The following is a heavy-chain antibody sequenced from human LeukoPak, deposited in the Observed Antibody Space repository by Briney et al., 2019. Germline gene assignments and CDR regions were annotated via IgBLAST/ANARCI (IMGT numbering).Heavy chain of an antibody. V-gene: IGHV1-69*13. CDR1: GGTFSSYA. J-gene: IGHJ4*02. CDR3: ARVDIVVVVAATYAFDI. CDR2: IIPIFGTA. D-gene: IGHD2-15*01. Sequence: LVKVSCKASGGTFSSYAISWVRQAPGQGLEWMGGIIPIFGTANYAQKFQGRVTITADESTSTAYMELSSLRSEDTAVYYCARVDIVVVVAATYAFDIWGQGTLVTVSS.